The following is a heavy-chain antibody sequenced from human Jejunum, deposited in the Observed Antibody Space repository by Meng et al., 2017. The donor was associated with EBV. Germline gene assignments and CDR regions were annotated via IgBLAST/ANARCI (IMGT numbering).Heavy chain of an antibody. Sequence: QVQLREAGPGLVKTSETLSIHCTVSGVSMSNFCWSWLRQPPGKGLEWIGYIYYSVSTNYNPSLQSRVTISVDTSKNQFSLSLSSVTAADTAVYYCARGGGRPEYWGQGILVTVSS. CDR1: GVSMSNFC. CDR3: ARGGGRPEY. J-gene: IGHJ4*02. CDR2: IYYSVST. V-gene: IGHV4-59*01. D-gene: IGHD3-10*01.